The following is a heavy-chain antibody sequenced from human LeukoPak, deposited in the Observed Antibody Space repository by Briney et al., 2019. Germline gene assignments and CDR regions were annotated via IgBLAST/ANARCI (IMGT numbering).Heavy chain of an antibody. D-gene: IGHD5-18*01. CDR2: INSDGSST. V-gene: IGHV3-74*01. Sequence: GGSLRLSCAASGFTFSSYWMHWVRQAPGKGLVWVSRINSDGSSTNYADSVKGRFTISRDTSRNRVYLQMNSLRAEDTAVYYCARDWARGYIYGLTRSYFDYWGQGTLVTVSS. CDR1: GFTFSSYW. J-gene: IGHJ4*02. CDR3: ARDWARGYIYGLTRSYFDY.